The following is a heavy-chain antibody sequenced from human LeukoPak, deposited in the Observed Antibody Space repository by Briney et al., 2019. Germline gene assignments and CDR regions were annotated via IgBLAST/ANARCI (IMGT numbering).Heavy chain of an antibody. V-gene: IGHV1-2*02. CDR2: INPNSGGT. D-gene: IGHD3-10*01. J-gene: IGHJ5*02. CDR3: ARGFGLFGYYYGSGSSFS. Sequence: GASVKVYCKASGYTFTGCYMHWVRPAPGQGLVWMGWINPNSGGTNYAQKFQGRVTMTRDTSISTAYMELSRLRSDDTAVYYCARGFGLFGYYYGSGSSFSWGQGTLVTVSS. CDR1: GYTFTGCY.